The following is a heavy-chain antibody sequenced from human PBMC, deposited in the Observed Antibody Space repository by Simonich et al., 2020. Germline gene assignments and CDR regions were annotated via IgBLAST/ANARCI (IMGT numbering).Heavy chain of an antibody. D-gene: IGHD3-10*01. CDR2: IIPILGRA. Sequence: QVQLVQSGAEVKKPGSSVKVSCKASGGTFSSYAIGWVRQAPGQGLEWMGEIIPILGRANNAQKFQGRVTITADKSTSTAYMELSSLRSEDTAVYYCARTNTMRELDTMVRGVDYFDYWGQGTLVTVSS. J-gene: IGHJ4*02. V-gene: IGHV1-69*06. CDR1: GGTFSSYA. CDR3: ARTNTMRELDTMVRGVDYFDY.